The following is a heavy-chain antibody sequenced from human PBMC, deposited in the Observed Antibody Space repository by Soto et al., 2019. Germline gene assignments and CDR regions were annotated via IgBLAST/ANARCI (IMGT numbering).Heavy chain of an antibody. Sequence: SETLSLTCTVSRGSISDYYWGWIRQPPGKGLEWVGYFYDSGSTKYNPSLKSRVTISVDTSKNQISLEMKSVTVADTAVYYCARVGSGGYSNNWFDPWGQGTLVTVSS. CDR2: FYDSGST. CDR1: RGSISDYY. V-gene: IGHV4-59*01. D-gene: IGHD3-22*01. J-gene: IGHJ5*02. CDR3: ARVGSGGYSNNWFDP.